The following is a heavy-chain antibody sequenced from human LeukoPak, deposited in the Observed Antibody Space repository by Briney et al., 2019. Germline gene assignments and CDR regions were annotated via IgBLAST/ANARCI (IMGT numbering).Heavy chain of an antibody. D-gene: IGHD3-3*01. J-gene: IGHJ5*02. CDR1: GYTFTSYG. V-gene: IGHV1-8*01. Sequence: ASVKVSCKASGYTFTSYGINWVRQATGQGLEWMGWMNPNSGNTGYAQKFQGRVTMTRNTSISTAYMELSSLRSEDTAVYYCARGRGRTIFGVVTNRNWFDPWAREPWSPSPQ. CDR2: MNPNSGNT. CDR3: ARGRGRTIFGVVTNRNWFDP.